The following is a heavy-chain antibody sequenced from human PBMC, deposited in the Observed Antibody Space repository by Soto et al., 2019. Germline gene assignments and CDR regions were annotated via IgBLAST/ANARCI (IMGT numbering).Heavy chain of an antibody. CDR1: AGSISTYH. Sequence: PSETLSLTCSVSAGSISTYHWSWIRQPAGKGLEWIGRIYYTGSTDYNPSLKSRVTMSVDTSKNQFSLKVSSVTAADTAVYYCARGGGDLDYWGQGTLVTVSS. J-gene: IGHJ4*02. CDR3: ARGGGDLDY. V-gene: IGHV4-4*07. D-gene: IGHD2-21*02. CDR2: IYYTGST.